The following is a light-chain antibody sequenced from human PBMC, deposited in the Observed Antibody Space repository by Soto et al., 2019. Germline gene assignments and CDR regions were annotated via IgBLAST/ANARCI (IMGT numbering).Light chain of an antibody. CDR2: DVA. V-gene: IGLV2-14*03. J-gene: IGLJ1*01. CDR3: VSYTSSTTYV. CDR1: SSDVGGSNF. Sequence: QSVLTQPASVSDSPGQSITISCTGTSSDVGGSNFVSWYQQHPGKSPKLIIYDVANRSPGVSNRFSGSKSGSTASLIISRLQTEDEADYYCVSYTSSTTYVFGTGTKVTVL.